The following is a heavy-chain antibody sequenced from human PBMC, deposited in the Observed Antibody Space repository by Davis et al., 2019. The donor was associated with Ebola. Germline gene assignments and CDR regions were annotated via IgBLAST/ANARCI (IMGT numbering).Heavy chain of an antibody. CDR1: GFTFSSYG. J-gene: IGHJ4*02. V-gene: IGHV3-33*01. CDR3: ARDGSYSSSWYDY. Sequence: PSETLSLTCAASGFTFSSYGMHWVRQAPGKGLEWVAVIWYDGSNKYYADSVKGRFTISRDNSKNTLYLQMNSLRAEDTAVYYCARDGSYSSSWYDYWGQGTLVTVSS. CDR2: IWYDGSNK. D-gene: IGHD6-13*01.